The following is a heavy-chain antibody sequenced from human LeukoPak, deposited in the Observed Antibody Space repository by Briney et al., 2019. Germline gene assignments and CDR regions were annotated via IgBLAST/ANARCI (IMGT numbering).Heavy chain of an antibody. D-gene: IGHD6-6*01. Sequence: GGSLRLSCAASGFTVSSYDMHWVRQATGKGLEWVSAIGTAGDTYYPGSVKGRFTISRENAKNSLYLQMNSLRAGDTAVYYCARALASSSGPYYYYGMDVWGQGTTVTVSS. V-gene: IGHV3-13*01. CDR3: ARALASSSGPYYYYGMDV. CDR2: IGTAGDT. CDR1: GFTVSSYD. J-gene: IGHJ6*02.